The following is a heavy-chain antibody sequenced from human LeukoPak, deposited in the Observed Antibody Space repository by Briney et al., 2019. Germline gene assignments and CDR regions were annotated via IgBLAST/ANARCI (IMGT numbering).Heavy chain of an antibody. V-gene: IGHV3-23*01. CDR2: ISDSGDYT. CDR3: AKDTSIGKYCTNGVCSPFDY. D-gene: IGHD2-8*01. J-gene: IGHJ4*02. CDR1: GLPFISYA. Sequence: GSLRLSFAGSGLPFISYAMSWVRPAPGQGLEWVSVISDSGDYTSYADSVRGRFTISRDNSRNTLYLQMISLRPEDTAVYYCAKDTSIGKYCTNGVCSPFDYGGQGTLVTVSS.